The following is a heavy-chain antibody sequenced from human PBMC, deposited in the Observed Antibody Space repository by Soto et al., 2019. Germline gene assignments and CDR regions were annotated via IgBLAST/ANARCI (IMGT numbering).Heavy chain of an antibody. J-gene: IGHJ3*02. D-gene: IGHD3-10*02. V-gene: IGHV3-53*02. CDR2: IYTDGSP. Sequence: VQLVETGGALIQPGGSLRLSCAASGFTVSNNFMSWVRQAPGKALEWVSVIYTDGSPYYTDSVRGRLTISRDDSQNTGLLQMSNLRVEDTAVDYCTRDIVRGVSAFDICWQETTVSVSS. CDR3: TRDIVRGVSAFDI. CDR1: GFTVSNNF.